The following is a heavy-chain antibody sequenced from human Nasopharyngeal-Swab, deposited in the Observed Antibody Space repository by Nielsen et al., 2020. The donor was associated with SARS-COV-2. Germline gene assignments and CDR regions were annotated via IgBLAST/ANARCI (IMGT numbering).Heavy chain of an antibody. CDR3: ARAFGEVLFGGMDV. CDR1: GGSFSGYY. V-gene: IGHV4-34*01. D-gene: IGHD3-10*01. CDR2: INHSGST. Sequence: GSLRLSCAVYGGSFSGYYCSWIRQPPGKGLEWIGAINHSGSTNYNPSLKSRVTISVDTSKNQFSLKLRSVTAADTAVYYCARAFGEVLFGGMDVWGQGTTVTVYS. J-gene: IGHJ6*01.